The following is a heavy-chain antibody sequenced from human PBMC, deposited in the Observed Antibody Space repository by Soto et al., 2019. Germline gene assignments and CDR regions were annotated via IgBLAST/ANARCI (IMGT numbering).Heavy chain of an antibody. CDR1: GYTFTSYA. CDR2: INAGNGNT. D-gene: IGHD3-3*01. V-gene: IGHV1-3*01. J-gene: IGHJ6*02. Sequence: ASVKVSCKASGYTFTSYAMHWVRQAPGQRLEWMGWINAGNGNTKYSQKFQGRVTIIRDTSASTAYMELSSLRSEDTAVYYCASALTTYYDFWSGYYYGMDVWGQGTTVTVSS. CDR3: ASALTTYYDFWSGYYYGMDV.